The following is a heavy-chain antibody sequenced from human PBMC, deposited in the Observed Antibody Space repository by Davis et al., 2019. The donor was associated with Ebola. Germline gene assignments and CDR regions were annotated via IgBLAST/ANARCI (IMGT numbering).Heavy chain of an antibody. CDR1: GFTFSSYA. CDR3: AREDYDILTGYTDY. V-gene: IGHV3-48*04. Sequence: GESLKISCAASGFTFSSYAMSWVRQAPGKGLEWVSYISTSGSTIFYADSVKGRFTISRDNAKNSLYLQMNSLRAEDTAVYYCAREDYDILTGYTDYWGQGTLVTVSS. D-gene: IGHD3-9*01. CDR2: ISTSGSTI. J-gene: IGHJ4*02.